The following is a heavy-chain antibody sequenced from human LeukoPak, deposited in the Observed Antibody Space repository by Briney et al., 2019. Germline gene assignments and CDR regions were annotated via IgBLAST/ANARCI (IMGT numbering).Heavy chain of an antibody. Sequence: SVKVSCKASGGTFSSYAISWVRQAPGQGLEWMGGIIPIFGTANYAQKFQGRVTITADESKSTAYMELSSLRSEDTAVYYCAGSGSSWYNGWFDPWGQGTLVTVSS. CDR1: GGTFSSYA. D-gene: IGHD6-13*01. V-gene: IGHV1-69*13. CDR3: AGSGSSWYNGWFDP. J-gene: IGHJ5*02. CDR2: IIPIFGTA.